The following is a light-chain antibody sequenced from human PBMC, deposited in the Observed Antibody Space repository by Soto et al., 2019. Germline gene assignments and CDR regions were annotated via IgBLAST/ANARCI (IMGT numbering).Light chain of an antibody. J-gene: IGKJ1*01. CDR3: QEYNSYPWT. CDR2: DAS. Sequence: DIQITQSPSTLSAPVGDRVTIPCRASQSISSWLAWYQQKPGKAPKLLIYDASSLESGVPSRFSGSGSGTEFTLTITCLQPDDFATYYCQEYNSYPWTFGQGAKV. V-gene: IGKV1-5*01. CDR1: QSISSW.